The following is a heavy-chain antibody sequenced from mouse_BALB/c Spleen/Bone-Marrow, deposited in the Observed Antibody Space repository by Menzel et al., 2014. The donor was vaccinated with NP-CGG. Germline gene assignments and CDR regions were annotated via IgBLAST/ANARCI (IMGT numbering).Heavy chain of an antibody. CDR3: ARRYFGYWYFDV. J-gene: IGHJ1*01. Sequence: EVKLVESGGGLVKPGGSLKLSCAASGFTFNTYAMSWVRQTPEKRLEWVASIYSGGSTYYPDSVKGRFTISRDNARNILYLQMNSLRSEDTAMYYCARRYFGYWYFDVWGAGTTVTVSS. CDR1: GFTFNTYA. D-gene: IGHD2-14*01. V-gene: IGHV5-6-5*01. CDR2: IYSGGST.